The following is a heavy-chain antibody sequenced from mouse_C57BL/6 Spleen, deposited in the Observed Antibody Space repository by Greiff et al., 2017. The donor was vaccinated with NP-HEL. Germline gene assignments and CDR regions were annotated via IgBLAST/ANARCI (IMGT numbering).Heavy chain of an antibody. CDR2: IRLKSDNYAT. CDR1: GFTFSNYW. J-gene: IGHJ3*01. D-gene: IGHD3-1*01. Sequence: DVKLQESGGGLVQPGGSMKLSCVASGFTFSNYWMNWVRQSPEKGLEWVAQIRLKSDNYATHYAESVKGRFTISRDDSKSSVYLQMNNLRAEDTGIYYCTGGTGAYWGQGTLVTVSA. V-gene: IGHV6-3*01. CDR3: TGGTGAY.